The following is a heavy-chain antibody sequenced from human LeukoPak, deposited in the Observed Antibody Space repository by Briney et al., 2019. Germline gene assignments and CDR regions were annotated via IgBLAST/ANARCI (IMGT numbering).Heavy chain of an antibody. CDR1: GDSITSYY. CDR3: AKRFYYSFDY. Sequence: PSETLSLTCTVSGDSITSYYWSWIRQPPGKGLEWIGSMSYSGSTNYNPPLKSRVTMSIDTTKNQFSLRLNSVTAADTAVYYCAKRFYYSFDYWGQGILVTVSS. D-gene: IGHD1-26*01. J-gene: IGHJ4*02. V-gene: IGHV4-59*08. CDR2: MSYSGST.